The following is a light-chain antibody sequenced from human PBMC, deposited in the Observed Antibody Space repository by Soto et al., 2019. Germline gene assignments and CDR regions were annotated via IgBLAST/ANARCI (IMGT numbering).Light chain of an antibody. V-gene: IGKV3-20*01. Sequence: ELVLTQSPGTLSLSPGERATLSCRASQSVSSSYLAWYQQKPGQAPRLLIYGASSRATGIPDRFSGSESGTDFTLTISRLEPEDFAVYYCQQNGSSPPITFGPGTKVDIK. CDR3: QQNGSSPPIT. CDR1: QSVSSSY. CDR2: GAS. J-gene: IGKJ3*01.